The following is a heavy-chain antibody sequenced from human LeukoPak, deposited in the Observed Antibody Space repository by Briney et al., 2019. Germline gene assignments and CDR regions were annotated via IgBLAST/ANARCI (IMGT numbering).Heavy chain of an antibody. D-gene: IGHD3-3*01. V-gene: IGHV3-21*01. CDR2: ISSSSSYI. CDR3: ARFVGSGYTGSFDL. J-gene: IGHJ4*02. CDR1: GFTFSSYS. Sequence: GGSLRLSCAASGFTFSSYSMNWVRQAPGKGLEWVSSISSSSSYIYYADSVKGRFTISRDNAKNSLYLQMNSLRAEDTAVYHCARFVGSGYTGSFDLWGQGTPVTVSS.